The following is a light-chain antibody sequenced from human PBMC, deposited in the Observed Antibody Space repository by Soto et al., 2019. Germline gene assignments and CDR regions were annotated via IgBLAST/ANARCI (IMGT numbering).Light chain of an antibody. V-gene: IGKV3-15*01. CDR1: QSVSSN. CDR2: GAS. J-gene: IGKJ3*01. CDR3: QQYNNWPPWFT. Sequence: EIVMTQSPATLSVSPGERATLSCRASQSVSSNLAWYQQKPGQAPRLLIYGASTRATGIPARFSGSGSGTEFTLTISSLQSEDFAVYYCQQYNNWPPWFTCGPGTKVDIK.